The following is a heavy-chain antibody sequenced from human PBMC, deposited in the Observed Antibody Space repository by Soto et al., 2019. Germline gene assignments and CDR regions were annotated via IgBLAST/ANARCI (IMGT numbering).Heavy chain of an antibody. CDR2: INHSGST. Sequence: SETLSLTCAVYGGSFSGYYWSWIRQPPGKWLEWIGEINHSGSTNYNPSLKSRVTISVDTSKNQFSLKLSSVTAADTAVYYCARALPSYYYDSSGHYTPRDYWGQGXLVTVYS. J-gene: IGHJ4*02. CDR1: GGSFSGYY. CDR3: ARALPSYYYDSSGHYTPRDY. V-gene: IGHV4-34*01. D-gene: IGHD3-22*01.